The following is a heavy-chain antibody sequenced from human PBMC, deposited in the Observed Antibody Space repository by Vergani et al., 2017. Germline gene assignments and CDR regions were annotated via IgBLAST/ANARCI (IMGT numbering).Heavy chain of an antibody. Sequence: QVQLVQSGAEVKKPGSSVTVSCKASGGTFSSYSISWVRQSPCQVLYFIGGILPIFGTANYAQKFQGRGTITADESTSTAYMELSSLRSEDTAVYYCARAAGIVVATRPTLDYWGQGTLVTVSS. V-gene: IGHV1-69*01. CDR1: GGTFSSYS. CDR2: ILPIFGTA. D-gene: IGHD1-26*01. J-gene: IGHJ4*02. CDR3: ARAAGIVVATRPTLDY.